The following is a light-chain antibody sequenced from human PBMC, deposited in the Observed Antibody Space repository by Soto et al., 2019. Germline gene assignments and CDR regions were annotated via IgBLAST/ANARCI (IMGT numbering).Light chain of an antibody. V-gene: IGKV3-15*01. Sequence: EIVMTQSPATLSVSPGERATLSCRASQSVSSNLAWYQQKPGQAPRLLIYGASTRATGIPARFSGSGSGTEFTLTISRLQSEDFAVYYCQQYNNWLPQFGQGTKVEIK. CDR3: QQYNNWLPQ. CDR2: GAS. CDR1: QSVSSN. J-gene: IGKJ1*01.